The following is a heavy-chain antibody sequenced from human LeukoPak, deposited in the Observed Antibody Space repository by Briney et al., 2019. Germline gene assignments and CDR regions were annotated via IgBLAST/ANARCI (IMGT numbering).Heavy chain of an antibody. V-gene: IGHV3-7*01. J-gene: IGHJ4*02. CDR2: IKHDGSEK. D-gene: IGHD3-10*01. CDR3: ARLEYYGSGSYPTTFDY. CDR1: GFTFSSYW. Sequence: SGGSLRLSCAASGFTFSSYWMSWVRQAPGKGLEWVANIKHDGSEKYYVDSVKGRFTISRDNAKNSLYLQMNSLRAEDTAVYYCARLEYYGSGSYPTTFDYWGQGTLVTVSS.